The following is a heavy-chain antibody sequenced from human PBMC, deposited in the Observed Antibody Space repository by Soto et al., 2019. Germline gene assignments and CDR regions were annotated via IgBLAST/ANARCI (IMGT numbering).Heavy chain of an antibody. CDR3: ASSYGSGYRAFDY. CDR1: GDTFTFYS. CDR2: INPILSMS. V-gene: IGHV1-69*02. Sequence: QFQLVQSGAEVKKPGSSVRVSCKASGDTFTFYSMNWVRQAPGLGIEWMGRINPILSMSNYAQRFQGRVTMTADKSTSTAYMELSSLRSEDTAMYYCASSYGSGYRAFDYWGQGALVTVSS. D-gene: IGHD3-10*01. J-gene: IGHJ4*02.